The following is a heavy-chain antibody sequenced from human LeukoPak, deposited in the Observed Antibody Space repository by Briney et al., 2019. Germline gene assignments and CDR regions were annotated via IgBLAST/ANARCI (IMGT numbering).Heavy chain of an antibody. Sequence: PSETLSLTCTVSGGSIRNYYWSWIRQPPGKGLEWIGCIDYSGSTDYNPSLKSRVNISVDTSKNQFSLKLSSVTAADTAVYYCARWTALVRGFDYWGQGTLVTVSS. D-gene: IGHD3-10*01. CDR3: ARWTALVRGFDY. J-gene: IGHJ4*02. CDR1: GGSIRNYY. V-gene: IGHV4-59*12. CDR2: IDYSGST.